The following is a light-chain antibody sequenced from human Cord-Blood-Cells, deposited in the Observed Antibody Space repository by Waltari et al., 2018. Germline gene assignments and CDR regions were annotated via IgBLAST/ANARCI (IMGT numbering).Light chain of an antibody. CDR3: QQYCSSPPT. V-gene: IGKV3-20*01. Sequence: IVLTQSPGTLSLSPGERATLSCRTSQRVNSSYLAWYQQKPGQAPRLLIYGASSRATGIPDRFSGSGSGTDFTLTTSRLEPEDFAVYYCQQYCSSPPTFGGGTKVEIK. CDR2: GAS. J-gene: IGKJ4*01. CDR1: QRVNSSY.